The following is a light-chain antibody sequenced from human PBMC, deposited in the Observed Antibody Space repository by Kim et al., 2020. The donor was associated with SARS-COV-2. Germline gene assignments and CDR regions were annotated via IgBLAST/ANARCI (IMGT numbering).Light chain of an antibody. V-gene: IGKV3-11*01. Sequence: EIVLTRSPATLSLSPGERATHSCRARQRVSSYLTLYQQKPGQAPRLLIYDASNRATGIPARFSVSGSGTHYTLTISSLEPEDFAVYYSQQRSYSPLTLGGGTKVDI. CDR2: DAS. J-gene: IGKJ4*01. CDR1: QRVSSY. CDR3: QQRSYSPLT.